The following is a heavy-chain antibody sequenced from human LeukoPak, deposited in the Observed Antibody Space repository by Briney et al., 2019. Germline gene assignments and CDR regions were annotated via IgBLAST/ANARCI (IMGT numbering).Heavy chain of an antibody. Sequence: PGGSLRLSCAASGFTFSSYGMHWVRQAPGKGLEWVAVISYDGSNKYYADSVKGRFTISRDNSKNTLYLQMNSLRAEDTAVYYCASSPSGSYYVWAFDIWGQGTMVTVSS. D-gene: IGHD1-26*01. J-gene: IGHJ3*02. CDR2: ISYDGSNK. CDR1: GFTFSSYG. V-gene: IGHV3-30*03. CDR3: ASSPSGSYYVWAFDI.